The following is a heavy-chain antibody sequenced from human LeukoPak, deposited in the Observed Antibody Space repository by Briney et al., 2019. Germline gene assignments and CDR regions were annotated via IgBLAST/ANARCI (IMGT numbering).Heavy chain of an antibody. V-gene: IGHV1-2*02. Sequence: ASVTVSCKSSGYTFTAYAVHWVRQAPGQGLEWMGWITPSDGANYAQKFQGRVTMTRNTSMSTAYMDLNRLTSDDTAVYFCAREGLDGTTQIYYYGMDVWGQGTTVTVSS. CDR3: AREGLDGTTQIYYYGMDV. CDR1: GYTFTAYA. CDR2: ITPSDGA. J-gene: IGHJ6*02. D-gene: IGHD1-7*01.